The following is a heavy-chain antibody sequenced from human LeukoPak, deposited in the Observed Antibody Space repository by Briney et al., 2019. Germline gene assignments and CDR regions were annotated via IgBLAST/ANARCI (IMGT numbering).Heavy chain of an antibody. CDR1: GFTFSTFA. V-gene: IGHV3-23*01. CDR2: IFPSGGEI. CDR3: ATYRQVLLPFES. D-gene: IGHD2-8*02. J-gene: IGHJ4*02. Sequence: GGSLRLSCAASGFTFSTFAMIWVRQPPGKGLEWVSSIFPSGGEIHYADSVRGRFTISRDNSKSTLSLQMNSLRAEDAAIYYCATYRQVLLPFESWGQGTLVTVSS.